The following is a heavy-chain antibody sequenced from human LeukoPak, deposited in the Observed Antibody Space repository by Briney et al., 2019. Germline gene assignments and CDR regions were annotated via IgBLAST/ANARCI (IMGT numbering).Heavy chain of an antibody. CDR2: INPSGGST. D-gene: IGHD3-22*01. V-gene: IGHV1-46*01. Sequence: ASVKVSCKASGYTFTSYYMHWVRQAPGQGLEWMGIINPSGGSTNYAQKLQGRVTMTTDTSTSTAYMELRSLRSDDTAVYYCARGIGYYYDSSGTSRHWYFDLWGRGTLVTVSS. J-gene: IGHJ2*01. CDR1: GYTFTSYY. CDR3: ARGIGYYYDSSGTSRHWYFDL.